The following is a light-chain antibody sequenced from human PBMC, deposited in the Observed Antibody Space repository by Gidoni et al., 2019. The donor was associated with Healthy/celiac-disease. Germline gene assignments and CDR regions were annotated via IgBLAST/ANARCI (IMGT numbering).Light chain of an antibody. J-gene: IGKJ2*01. V-gene: IGKV3-15*01. CDR3: QQYNNWPPYT. Sequence: EIVMTQSPATLSVSPGERATLSRRASQSVSSYLAWYQQKPGQAPRLLIYGASTRATGIPARFSGSVSGTEFTLTISSLQSEDFAVYYCQQYNNWPPYTFGQGTKLEIK. CDR1: QSVSSY. CDR2: GAS.